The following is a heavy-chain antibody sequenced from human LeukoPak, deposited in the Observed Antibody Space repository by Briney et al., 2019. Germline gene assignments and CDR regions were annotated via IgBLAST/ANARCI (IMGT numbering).Heavy chain of an antibody. V-gene: IGHV3-15*01. CDR2: IRSATDGGTT. CDR3: NTALTWEPPGGMDV. D-gene: IGHD1-26*01. Sequence: KPRGSLTLPCAAPGFTFSNAWMTWVRQAPGKGREWVGRIRSATDGGTTDYAAPVKGRFIISRDDSKNSLYLQMNSLKAEDTALYCCNTALTWEPPGGMDVWGQGTTVTVSS. CDR1: GFTFSNAW. J-gene: IGHJ6*02.